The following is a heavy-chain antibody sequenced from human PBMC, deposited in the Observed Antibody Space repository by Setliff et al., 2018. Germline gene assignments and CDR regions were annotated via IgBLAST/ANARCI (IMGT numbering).Heavy chain of an antibody. V-gene: IGHV1-46*01. Sequence: ASVKVSCKTSGYSFIRYYMYWVRQAPGQGLEWMGLINVSGGSASYEQKFQGRVTMTRDTSTGTVYMELTSLKSEDTAVYYCARVGDAAAGRKGVFEYWGQGSLVTVSS. CDR3: ARVGDAAAGRKGVFEY. CDR2: INVSGGSA. D-gene: IGHD6-13*01. J-gene: IGHJ4*02. CDR1: GYSFIRYY.